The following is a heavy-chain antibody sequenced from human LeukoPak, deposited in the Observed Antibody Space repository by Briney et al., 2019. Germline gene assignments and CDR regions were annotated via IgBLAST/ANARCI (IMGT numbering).Heavy chain of an antibody. Sequence: SETLSLTCTVSGGSISSYYWSWIRQPPGKGLEWMGYIYYSGSTNYNPSLKSRVTISVDTSKNQFSLKLSSVTAADTAVYYCARGFSDDILTGYYLTYYYMDVWGKGTTVTVSS. J-gene: IGHJ6*03. V-gene: IGHV4-59*12. CDR2: IYYSGST. CDR1: GGSISSYY. D-gene: IGHD3-9*01. CDR3: ARGFSDDILTGYYLTYYYMDV.